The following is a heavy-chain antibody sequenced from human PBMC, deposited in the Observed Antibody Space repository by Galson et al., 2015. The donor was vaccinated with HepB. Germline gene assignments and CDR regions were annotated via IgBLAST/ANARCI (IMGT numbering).Heavy chain of an antibody. CDR2: IRSKAYGGTT. CDR3: TRDTAVGLLYFDY. Sequence: SLRLSCAASGFTFGDYAMSWVRQAPGKGLEWVGFIRSKAYGGTTEYAASVKGRLTISRDDSKSIAYLQMNSLKTEDTAVYYCTRDTAVGLLYFDYWGQGTLVTVSS. J-gene: IGHJ4*02. CDR1: GFTFGDYA. D-gene: IGHD4-23*01. V-gene: IGHV3-49*04.